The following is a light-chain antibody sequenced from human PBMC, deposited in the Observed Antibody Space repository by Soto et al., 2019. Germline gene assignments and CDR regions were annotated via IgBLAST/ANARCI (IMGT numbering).Light chain of an antibody. CDR3: QQYDNWPPYT. J-gene: IGKJ2*01. CDR1: QSIRNN. V-gene: IGKV3-15*01. CDR2: GAS. Sequence: EIVMTQSPATLSVSPGERATLSCRASQSIRNNLIWYQQKSGQAPGLLIYGASTRATGIPARFSGSGSGTEFTLTISSLQSEDFAVYYCQQYDNWPPYTFGQGTKVEIK.